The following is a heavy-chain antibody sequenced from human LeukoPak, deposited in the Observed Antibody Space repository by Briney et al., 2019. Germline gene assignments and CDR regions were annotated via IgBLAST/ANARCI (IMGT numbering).Heavy chain of an antibody. J-gene: IGHJ4*02. CDR3: AKDPGRVRGVITYFDY. CDR1: GFTFSSYG. D-gene: IGHD3-10*01. CDR2: IWYEGSNK. Sequence: GGSLRLSCAASGFTFSSYGMHWVRQAPGKGLEWVAVIWYEGSNKYSADSVKGRFTISRDNSKNTLYMQMNNLRAEDTAVYYCAKDPGRVRGVITYFDYWGQGTLVTVSS. V-gene: IGHV3-33*06.